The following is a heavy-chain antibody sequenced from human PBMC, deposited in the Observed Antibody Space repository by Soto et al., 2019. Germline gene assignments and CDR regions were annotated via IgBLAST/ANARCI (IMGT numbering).Heavy chain of an antibody. CDR2: ISYDGSNT. CDR1: EFTFSSYG. J-gene: IGHJ4*02. V-gene: IGHV3-30*18. Sequence: QVQLVESGGGVVQPGRSLRLSCVASEFTFSSYGMHWVRQAPGKGLEWVAIISYDGSNTYYADSVKGRFTISRDNSKNTLYLQMNSLRAEDTSVYYCAKEGGLSGSYYISSSYYFDYWGQGTLVTVSS. D-gene: IGHD1-26*01. CDR3: AKEGGLSGSYYISSSYYFDY.